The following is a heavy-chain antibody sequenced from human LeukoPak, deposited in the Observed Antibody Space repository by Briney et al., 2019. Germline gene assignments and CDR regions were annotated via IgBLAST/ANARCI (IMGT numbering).Heavy chain of an antibody. V-gene: IGHV3-11*01. Sequence: PGGSLRLSCAASGFTFSDYYMSWIRQAPGKGLEWVAYISSGAITIYYADSVKGRFTISRDNAQNSLYLQMNSLRADDTAVYYCTTGGFIYCGGDCYFVWGQGTMVTVSS. J-gene: IGHJ3*01. D-gene: IGHD2-21*02. CDR1: GFTFSDYY. CDR2: ISSGAITI. CDR3: TTGGFIYCGGDCYFV.